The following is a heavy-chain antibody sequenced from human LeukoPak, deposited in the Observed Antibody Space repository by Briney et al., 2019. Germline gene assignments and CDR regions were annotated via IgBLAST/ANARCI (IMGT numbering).Heavy chain of an antibody. CDR2: IKQDGSEK. V-gene: IGHV3-7*01. CDR3: ARDVPGG. D-gene: IGHD3-16*01. J-gene: IGHJ4*02. Sequence: GGSLRLSCAASGFTLSSYWMSWVRQAPGKGLEWVANIKQDGSEKYYMDFMKGRFTISRDNAKKSLYLQMNSLRAEDTAVYYCARDVPGGWGQGTLVTVSS. CDR1: GFTLSSYW.